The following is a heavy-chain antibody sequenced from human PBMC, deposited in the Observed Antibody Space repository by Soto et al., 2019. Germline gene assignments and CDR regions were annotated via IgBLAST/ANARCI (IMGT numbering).Heavy chain of an antibody. CDR1: GGTFSSYA. CDR2: IIPIFGTA. V-gene: IGHV1-69*12. Sequence: QVQLVQSGAEVKKPGSSVKVSCKASGGTFSSYAITWVRQAPGQGLEWMGGIIPIFGTANYAQKFQGRVTITEGESTSAAYMELSSLRSEDTAVYYWASRAQYSSSWYLGVDYWGQGTVVTVSS. J-gene: IGHJ4*02. CDR3: ASRAQYSSSWYLGVDY. D-gene: IGHD6-13*01.